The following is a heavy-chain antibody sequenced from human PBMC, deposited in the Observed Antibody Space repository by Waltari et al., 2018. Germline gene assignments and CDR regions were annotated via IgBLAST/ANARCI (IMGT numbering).Heavy chain of an antibody. J-gene: IGHJ4*02. D-gene: IGHD2-2*02. CDR1: GFPFSSYS. V-gene: IGHV3-30*01. Sequence: QVQMVESGGGVVQPGRSLRLSCAAYGFPFSSYSLHWVRQAPGKGLEWVALMSYDGSSKYYADSVKGRFTVSRDNSKNTVYLQLNSLRVEDTAVYYCAREDICRSTTCYTLDYWGLGTLVTVSS. CDR3: AREDICRSTTCYTLDY. CDR2: MSYDGSSK.